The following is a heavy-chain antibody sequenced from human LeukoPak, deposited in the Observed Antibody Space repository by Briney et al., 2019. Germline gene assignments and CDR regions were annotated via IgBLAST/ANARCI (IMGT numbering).Heavy chain of an antibody. CDR1: GFTFSSYA. V-gene: IGHV3-23*01. CDR3: AKAGVRCSSTSCYMTNYYYYMDV. CDR2: ISGSGGST. Sequence: GGSLRLSCAASGFTFSSYAMSWVRQAPGKGLEWVSAISGSGGSTYYADSVKGRFTISRDNSKNTLYLQMNSLRAEDTAVYYCAKAGVRCSSTSCYMTNYYYYMDVWGKGTRSPSP. J-gene: IGHJ6*03. D-gene: IGHD2-2*02.